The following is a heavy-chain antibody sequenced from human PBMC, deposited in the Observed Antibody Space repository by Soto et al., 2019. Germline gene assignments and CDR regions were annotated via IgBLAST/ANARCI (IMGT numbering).Heavy chain of an antibody. D-gene: IGHD3-22*01. V-gene: IGHV1-69*01. CDR2: IIPLFGTA. Sequence: QVQLVQSGAEVKKPGSSVKVSCKASGGTFSTYAIDWVRQAPGQGLEWMGGIIPLFGTAKYEQNVQGRITITADESTNTAYMELRSLRSQDTAVYYCARGVHYDSSGYYYFYWGQGTQLTVSS. J-gene: IGHJ4*02. CDR1: GGTFSTYA. CDR3: ARGVHYDSSGYYYFY.